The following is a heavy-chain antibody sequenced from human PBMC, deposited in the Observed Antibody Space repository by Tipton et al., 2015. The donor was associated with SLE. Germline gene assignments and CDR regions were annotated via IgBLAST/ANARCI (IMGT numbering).Heavy chain of an antibody. CDR3: ARAIGANYFHF. CDR2: INYSGTT. D-gene: IGHD3-16*01. V-gene: IGHV4-39*07. CDR1: GDSISNNNYY. Sequence: PSLTCTVSGDSISNNNYYWGWIRQPPGKGLEWIGNINYSGTTYYNPSLKTRVTVSVDASRIQFSLSLTSVTAADTAVYYCARAIGANYFHFWGQGILVTVSS. J-gene: IGHJ4*02.